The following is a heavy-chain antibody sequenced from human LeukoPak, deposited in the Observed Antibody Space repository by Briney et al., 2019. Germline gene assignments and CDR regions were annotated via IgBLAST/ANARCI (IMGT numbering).Heavy chain of an antibody. J-gene: IGHJ4*02. CDR2: ISSSSTI. CDR3: ARDDYGDYQPFDY. Sequence: GGSLRLSCAASGFTFSSYVMSWVRQAPGKGLEWVSYISSSSTIYYADSVKGRFTISRDNAKNSLYLQMNSLRAEDTAVYYCARDDYGDYQPFDYWGQGTLVTVSS. V-gene: IGHV3-48*01. CDR1: GFTFSSYV. D-gene: IGHD4-17*01.